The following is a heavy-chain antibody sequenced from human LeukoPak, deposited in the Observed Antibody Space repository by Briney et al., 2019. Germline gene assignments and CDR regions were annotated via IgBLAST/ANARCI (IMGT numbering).Heavy chain of an antibody. CDR1: GGSFSGYY. D-gene: IGHD6-13*01. Sequence: SETLSLTCAVYGGSFSGYYWSWIRQPPGKGLEWIGRIYASGSTNYNPSLKSRVTMSVDTSNNQFSLKLNSVTAADTAVYYCVRDEGGAAGRAFDIWGQGTMVTVSS. CDR2: IYASGST. J-gene: IGHJ3*02. V-gene: IGHV4-59*10. CDR3: VRDEGGAAGRAFDI.